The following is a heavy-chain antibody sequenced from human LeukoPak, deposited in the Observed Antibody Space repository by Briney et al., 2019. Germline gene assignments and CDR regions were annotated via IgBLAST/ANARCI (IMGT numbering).Heavy chain of an antibody. D-gene: IGHD5-18*01. J-gene: IGHJ4*02. CDR1: GFTFSSYS. V-gene: IGHV3-48*01. CDR2: ISSSSSTI. Sequence: GGSLRLSCAASGFTFSSYSMNWVRQAPGKGLEWVSYISSSSSTIYYADSVKGRFTISRDNAKNSLYLQMNSLRAEDTAVYYCAKDLSPQPYTNGPGSYGYHSQFSYFDYWGQGTLVTVSS. CDR3: AKDLSPQPYTNGPGSYGYHSQFSYFDY.